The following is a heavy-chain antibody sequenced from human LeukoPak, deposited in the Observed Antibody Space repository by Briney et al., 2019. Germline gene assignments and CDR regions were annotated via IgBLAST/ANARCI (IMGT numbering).Heavy chain of an antibody. Sequence: SETLTLTCAVSDDSISSHYWTWIRQTPGKGLEWIGYISYIGRTNYNPSLKSRVTISIDTSKNQFSLKLTSVTAADTAVYYCARDLVTVTKGFDIWGQGTMVSISS. J-gene: IGHJ3*02. CDR3: ARDLVTVTKGFDI. CDR1: DDSISSHY. V-gene: IGHV4-59*11. D-gene: IGHD4-17*01. CDR2: ISYIGRT.